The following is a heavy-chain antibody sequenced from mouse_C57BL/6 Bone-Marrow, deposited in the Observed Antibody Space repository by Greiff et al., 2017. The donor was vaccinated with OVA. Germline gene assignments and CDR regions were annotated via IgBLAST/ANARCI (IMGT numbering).Heavy chain of an antibody. J-gene: IGHJ3*01. CDR1: GYTFTDHT. Sequence: VQLQQSDAELVKPGASVKISCKVSGYTFTDHTIHWMKQRPEQGLEWIGYIYPRDGSTKYNEKFKGKATLTADKSSSTAYMQLNSLTSEDSAVYFGARRGIYDWAWFAYWGQGTLVTVSA. V-gene: IGHV1-78*01. CDR2: IYPRDGST. CDR3: ARRGIYDWAWFAY. D-gene: IGHD2-4*01.